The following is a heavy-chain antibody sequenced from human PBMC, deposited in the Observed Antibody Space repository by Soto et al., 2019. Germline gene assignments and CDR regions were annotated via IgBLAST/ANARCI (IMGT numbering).Heavy chain of an antibody. J-gene: IGHJ4*02. V-gene: IGHV3-30*18. CDR1: GFSFSNYA. CDR2: ISSDGSNK. CDR3: AKDGAAAGTFDY. D-gene: IGHD6-13*01. Sequence: QVQLVESGGGVVQPGRTLSLSCAASGFSFSNYAMQWVRQAPGKGLEWVAVISSDGSNKYYADSVKGRFTISRDNSRNTVYVQMNSLITEDTAVHYCAKDGAAAGTFDYWGQGILVTVSS.